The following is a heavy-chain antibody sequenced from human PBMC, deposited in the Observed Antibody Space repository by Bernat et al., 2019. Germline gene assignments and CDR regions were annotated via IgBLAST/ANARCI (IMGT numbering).Heavy chain of an antibody. CDR1: GFSFSTSD. CDR2: ISGSSTTI. Sequence: EVQLVESGGGLVQPGGSLRLSCAASGFSFSTSDMHWARQDPGKRLEWVSFISGSSTTIYYADSVKGRFIISRDNGENSLYLQLSSLRVEDTAVYYCARDGKRRSNYGYDFDYWGQGTLVTVSS. V-gene: IGHV3-48*01. CDR3: ARDGKRRSNYGYDFDY. D-gene: IGHD3-16*01. J-gene: IGHJ4*02.